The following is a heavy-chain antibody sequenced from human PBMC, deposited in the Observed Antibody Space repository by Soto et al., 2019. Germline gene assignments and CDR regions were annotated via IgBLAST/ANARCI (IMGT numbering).Heavy chain of an antibody. J-gene: IGHJ5*02. V-gene: IGHV3-48*03. CDR1: GFTFSSYE. CDR2: IRSSGTTI. D-gene: IGHD4-17*01. Sequence: EVQLLESGGGLVQPGGSLRLSCAASGFTFSSYEMNWVRQAPGKGLEWVSFIRSSGTTIYYADSVKGRFTISRDNAKNSLYLQMNSLRAEDTAVYYCARHGDYGNWFDPWGQGTLVTVSS. CDR3: ARHGDYGNWFDP.